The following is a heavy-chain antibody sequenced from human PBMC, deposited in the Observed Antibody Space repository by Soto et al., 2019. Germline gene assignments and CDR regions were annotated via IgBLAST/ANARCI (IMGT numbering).Heavy chain of an antibody. D-gene: IGHD3-3*01. CDR2: IKQDGSEK. CDR1: GFTFSSYW. J-gene: IGHJ3*02. V-gene: IGHV3-7*05. Sequence: GGSLRLSCAASGFTFSSYWMSWVRQAPGKGLEWVANIKQDGSEKYYVDSVKGRFTISRDNAKNSLYLQMNSLRAEDTAVYYCARDGDFWSGLAFDIWGQGTMVTVSS. CDR3: ARDGDFWSGLAFDI.